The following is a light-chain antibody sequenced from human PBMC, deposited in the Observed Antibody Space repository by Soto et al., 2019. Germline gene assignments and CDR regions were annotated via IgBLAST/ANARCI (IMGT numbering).Light chain of an antibody. CDR2: DAS. CDR1: QDISNY. J-gene: IGKJ5*01. CDR3: QQSYRTPT. V-gene: IGKV1-39*01. Sequence: DIQMTQSPSSLSASVGDRVTITCQASQDISNYLNWYQQKPGKAPKLLIYDASNLESGVPSRFSGSGSGTDYTLTISSLQPEDFATYYCQQSYRTPTFGQGTLLEIK.